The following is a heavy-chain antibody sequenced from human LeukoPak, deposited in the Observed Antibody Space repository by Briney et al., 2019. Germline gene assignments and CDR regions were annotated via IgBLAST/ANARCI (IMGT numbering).Heavy chain of an antibody. CDR3: ARMRMGSSGWYFFDY. CDR2: IDWDDDK. Sequence: ESGPTLVNPTQTLTLTCTFSGFSLSTSGMCVSWIRQPPGKALEWLARIDWDDDKYYSTSLKTRLTISKDTSKNQVVLTMTNMDPVDTATYFCARMRMGSSGWYFFDYWGQGTLVTVSS. V-gene: IGHV2-70*11. J-gene: IGHJ4*02. CDR1: GFSLSTSGMC. D-gene: IGHD6-19*01.